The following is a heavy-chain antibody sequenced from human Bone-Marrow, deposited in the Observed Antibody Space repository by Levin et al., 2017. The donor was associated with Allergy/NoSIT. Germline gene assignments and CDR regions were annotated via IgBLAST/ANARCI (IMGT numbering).Heavy chain of an antibody. CDR3: ARVLGQWLVDY. J-gene: IGHJ4*02. D-gene: IGHD6-19*01. CDR1: GFTVSSNY. CDR2: IYSGGST. V-gene: IGHV3-66*01. Sequence: LSLTCAASGFTVSSNYMSWVRQAPGKGLEWVSVIYSGGSTYYADSVKGRFTISRDNSKNTLYLQMNSLRAEDTAVYYCARVLGQWLVDYWGQGTLVTVSS.